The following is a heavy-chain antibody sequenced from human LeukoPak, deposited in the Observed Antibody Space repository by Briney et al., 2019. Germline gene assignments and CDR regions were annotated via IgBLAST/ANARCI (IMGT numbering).Heavy chain of an antibody. CDR2: IWYDGSNK. Sequence: GGSLRLSCAASGFIFSSYVMHWVRQAPGKGLEWVAVIWYDGSNKYYADSVKGRFTISRDNSKNTLYLQMNSLRAEDTAVYYCARSTHYYDSGGYLAYWGQGTLVTVSP. CDR3: ARSTHYYDSGGYLAY. D-gene: IGHD3-22*01. V-gene: IGHV3-33*08. J-gene: IGHJ4*02. CDR1: GFIFSSYV.